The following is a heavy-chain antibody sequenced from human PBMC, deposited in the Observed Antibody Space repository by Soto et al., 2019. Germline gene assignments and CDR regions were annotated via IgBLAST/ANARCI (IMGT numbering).Heavy chain of an antibody. J-gene: IGHJ5*02. D-gene: IGHD2-21*01. CDR2: MYWDDDN. CDR1: GFSLSTSGVG. Sequence: QITLKESGPTLVKPTPTLTLTCTFSGFSLSTSGVGVGWFRQPPGKALEWLALMYWDDDNRYSPSLKSRLTITTDTSKNQVVLTVTDMDPMDTAIYYCAPSISSDPAGWFGPWGQGTLVIVS. CDR3: APSISSDPAGWFGP. V-gene: IGHV2-5*02.